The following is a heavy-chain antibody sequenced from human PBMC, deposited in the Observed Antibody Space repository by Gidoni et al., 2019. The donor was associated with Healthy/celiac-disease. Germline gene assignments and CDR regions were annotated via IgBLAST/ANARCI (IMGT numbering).Heavy chain of an antibody. CDR3: ARNPLDSSGYYYYYFDY. J-gene: IGHJ4*02. V-gene: IGHV4-39*01. Sequence: QLQLQESSPGLGKPSETLSLTSTVSGGSISSSSYYWAWIRQPPGKGLEWIGSIYYSGSTYYNPSLKSRVTISVDTSKNQFSLKLSSVTAADTAVYYCARNPLDSSGYYYYYFDYWGQGTLVTVSS. D-gene: IGHD3-22*01. CDR2: IYYSGST. CDR1: GGSISSSSYY.